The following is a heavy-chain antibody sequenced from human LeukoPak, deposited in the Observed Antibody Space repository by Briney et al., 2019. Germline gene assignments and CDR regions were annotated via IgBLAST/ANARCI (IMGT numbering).Heavy chain of an antibody. Sequence: PSVTLSLTCAVSGGSIISGNWWTWVRQPPGEGLELIGEVHHRGSSNYSPSLKSRVTISGDKSKNQLSLNLNSVTAADTAVYYCVGRPPALFAMDVWGQGTTVIVS. J-gene: IGHJ6*02. D-gene: IGHD2-2*01. V-gene: IGHV4-4*02. CDR3: VGRPPALFAMDV. CDR2: VHHRGSS. CDR1: GGSIISGNW.